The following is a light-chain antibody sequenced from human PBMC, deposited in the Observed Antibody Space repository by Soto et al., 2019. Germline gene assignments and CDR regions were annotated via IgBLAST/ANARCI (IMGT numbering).Light chain of an antibody. Sequence: EIVMTQSPATLSVSPGERATLSCRASQSVSSNLAWYQQKPGQAPRLLIYGASTRATGIPARCSGSGSETEFTLTTSTLQCEDFAVYYCQQYNNWPPITLGQGTRLETK. CDR2: GAS. V-gene: IGKV3-15*01. CDR1: QSVSSN. J-gene: IGKJ5*01. CDR3: QQYNNWPPIT.